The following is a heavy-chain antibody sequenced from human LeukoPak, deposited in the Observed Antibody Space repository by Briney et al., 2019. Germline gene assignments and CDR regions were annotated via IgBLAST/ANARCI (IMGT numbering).Heavy chain of an antibody. CDR2: ISGSGDIT. D-gene: IGHD1-26*01. CDR1: GFTVSSNY. CDR3: AKSQKGYYPRRTYYYYMDV. V-gene: IGHV3-23*01. J-gene: IGHJ6*03. Sequence: GGSLRLSCAASGFTVSSNYMSWVRQAPGKGLEWVSAISGSGDITYYADSVKGWFTISRDNSKKTLYLQMNSLRAEDTAVYYCAKSQKGYYPRRTYYYYMDVWGKGTTVTVSS.